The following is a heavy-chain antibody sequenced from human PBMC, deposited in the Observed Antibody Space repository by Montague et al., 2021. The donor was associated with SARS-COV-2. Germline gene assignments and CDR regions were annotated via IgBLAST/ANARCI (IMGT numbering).Heavy chain of an antibody. CDR1: GASLASGYW. CDR2: IHHTGGS. CDR3: ASHPVWQQLCT. Sequence: SETLSLTCAVSGASLASGYWWSWVRQSPGKGLEWIAEIHHTGGSNYNSSLVSRVTIFLDHSKNHLTLTLSSVTAADTAMYYCASHPVWQQLCTWGQGTLVTVSA. V-gene: IGHV4-4*02. D-gene: IGHD1-1*01. J-gene: IGHJ5*02.